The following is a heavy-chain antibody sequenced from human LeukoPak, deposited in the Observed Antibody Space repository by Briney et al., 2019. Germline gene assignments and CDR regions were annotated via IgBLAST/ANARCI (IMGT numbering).Heavy chain of an antibody. CDR2: IYHSGST. V-gene: IGHV4-30-2*01. D-gene: IGHD2-21*02. J-gene: IGHJ4*02. CDR1: GGSISSGGYS. CDR3: ARTRGVPYGDCLNDY. Sequence: SETLSLTCAVSGGSISSGGYSWSWIRQPPGKGLEWIGYIYHSGSTYYNPSLKSRVAISVDRSKNQFSLKLSSVTAADTAVYYCARTRGVPYGDCLNDYWGQGTLVTVSS.